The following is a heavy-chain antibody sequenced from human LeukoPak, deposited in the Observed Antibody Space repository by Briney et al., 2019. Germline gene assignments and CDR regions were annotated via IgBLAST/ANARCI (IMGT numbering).Heavy chain of an antibody. CDR2: IYTSGST. CDR3: ARGRGADDY. V-gene: IGHV4-61*02. D-gene: IGHD3-10*01. CDR1: GGSISSGSYY. Sequence: SETLSLTCTVSGGSISSGSYYWSWIRQPAGKGLEWIGRIYTSGSTNYNPSLKSRVTISVDTSKNQFSLKLSSATAADTAVYYCARGRGADDYWGQGTLVTVSS. J-gene: IGHJ4*02.